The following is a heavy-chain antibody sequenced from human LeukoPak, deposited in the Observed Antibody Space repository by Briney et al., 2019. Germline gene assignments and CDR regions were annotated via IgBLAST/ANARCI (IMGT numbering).Heavy chain of an antibody. Sequence: SCKASGFTFSSYAMSWVRQAPGKGLEWVSAISGSGGSTYYADSVKGRFTISRDNSKNTLYLQMNSLRAEDTAVYYCAKTSSITIFGVAPRYYFDYWGQGTLVTVSS. CDR3: AKTSSITIFGVAPRYYFDY. D-gene: IGHD3-3*01. J-gene: IGHJ4*02. CDR1: GFTFSSYA. V-gene: IGHV3-23*01. CDR2: ISGSGGST.